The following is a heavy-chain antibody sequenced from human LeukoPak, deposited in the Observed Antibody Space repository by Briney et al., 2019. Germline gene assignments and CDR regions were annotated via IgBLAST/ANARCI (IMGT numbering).Heavy chain of an antibody. V-gene: IGHV3-48*04. CDR2: ITASSGMI. Sequence: PGGSLRLSCAASGFTFDTYSMNWVRQAPGKGLEWVSYITASSGMIYYADSVEGRFTISRDNSKNTLYLQMNSLRAEDTAVYYCVKDGRRSPPCWGQGTLVTVSS. D-gene: IGHD2-15*01. CDR1: GFTFDTYS. J-gene: IGHJ4*02. CDR3: VKDGRRSPPC.